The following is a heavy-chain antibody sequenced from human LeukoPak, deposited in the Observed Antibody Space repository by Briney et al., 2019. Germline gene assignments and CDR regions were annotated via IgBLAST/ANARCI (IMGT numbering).Heavy chain of an antibody. CDR3: ARDDRGYGSGSYYNYYYYYYVDV. CDR1: GYTFTGYY. V-gene: IGHV1-2*02. D-gene: IGHD3-10*01. CDR2: INPNSGGT. J-gene: IGHJ6*03. Sequence: VASVKVSCKASGYTFTGYYMHWVRQAPGQGLEWMGWINPNSGGTNYAQKFQGRVTMTRDTSISTAYMELSRLRSDDTAVYYCARDDRGYGSGSYYNYYYYYYVDVWGKGTTVTISS.